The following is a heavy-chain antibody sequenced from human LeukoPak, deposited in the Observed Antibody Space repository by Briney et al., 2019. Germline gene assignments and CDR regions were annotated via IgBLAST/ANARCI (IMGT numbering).Heavy chain of an antibody. CDR1: GGSISSGDYY. CDR3: ARVRHGSYYFDY. J-gene: IGHJ4*02. V-gene: IGHV4-30-4*01. CDR2: IYYSGST. Sequence: SETLSLTRTVSGGSISSGDYYWSWIRQPPGKGLEWIGYIYYSGSTYYNPSLKSRVTISVDTSKNQFSLKLSSVTAADTAVYYCARVRHGSYYFDYWGQGTLVTVSS.